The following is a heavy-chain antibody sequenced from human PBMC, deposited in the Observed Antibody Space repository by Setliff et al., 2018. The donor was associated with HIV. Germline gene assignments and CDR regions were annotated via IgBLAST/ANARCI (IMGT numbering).Heavy chain of an antibody. J-gene: IGHJ4*02. CDR3: ARHSGLGGYYSPFDY. Sequence: SETLSLTCTVSGVSISSGGYYWNWIRQHPGKGLEWIGYISSRGSTYYNPFLKSRVTISLDTSKNQFSLKLSSVTAADTTVYYCARHSGLGGYYSPFDYWGPGTLVTVSS. D-gene: IGHD3-22*01. V-gene: IGHV4-39*01. CDR1: GVSISSGGYY. CDR2: ISSRGST.